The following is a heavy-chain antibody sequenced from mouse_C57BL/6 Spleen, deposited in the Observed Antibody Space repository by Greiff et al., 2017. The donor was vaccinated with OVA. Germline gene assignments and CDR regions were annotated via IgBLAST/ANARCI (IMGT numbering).Heavy chain of an antibody. J-gene: IGHJ2*01. Sequence: EVQLQQSGAELVKPGASVKLSCTASGFNIKDYYMHWVKQRTEQGLEWIGRIDPEDGENKYAPKFQGKATITADTSSNTAYLQCRSLTSEDTSVYYLAIGKGTAQAKSYFDYWGQGTTLTVSS. V-gene: IGHV14-2*01. CDR3: AIGKGTAQAKSYFDY. CDR2: IDPEDGEN. D-gene: IGHD3-2*02. CDR1: GFNIKDYY.